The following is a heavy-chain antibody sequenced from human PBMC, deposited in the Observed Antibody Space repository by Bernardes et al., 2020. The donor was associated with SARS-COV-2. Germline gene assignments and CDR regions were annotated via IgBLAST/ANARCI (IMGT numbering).Heavy chain of an antibody. Sequence: ASVKVSCKTSGYSFANSGISWVRQAPGQGLQWMGWISVYNGDTQSAQNFQGRLTLTTDTSTNTAYMELRSLTSDDTAIYYCARDSDAVPTSLDYWGQGSLVIVSS. V-gene: IGHV1-18*01. J-gene: IGHJ4*02. CDR1: GYSFANSG. CDR3: ARDSDAVPTSLDY. CDR2: ISVYNGDT. D-gene: IGHD1-1*01.